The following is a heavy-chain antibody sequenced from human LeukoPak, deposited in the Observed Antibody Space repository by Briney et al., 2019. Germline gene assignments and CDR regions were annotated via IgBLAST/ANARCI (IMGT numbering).Heavy chain of an antibody. J-gene: IGHJ2*01. V-gene: IGHV3-53*01. Sequence: GGSLRLSCAASGFTVSSNYMSWVRQAPGKGLEWVSSIYSGGSIYYADSVKGRFTISRDNSKNTLYLHMNSLRAEDTAVYYCAKGQLDDSSGYYYSGYFDLWGRGSLVTVSS. D-gene: IGHD3-22*01. CDR1: GFTVSSNY. CDR2: IYSGGSI. CDR3: AKGQLDDSSGYYYSGYFDL.